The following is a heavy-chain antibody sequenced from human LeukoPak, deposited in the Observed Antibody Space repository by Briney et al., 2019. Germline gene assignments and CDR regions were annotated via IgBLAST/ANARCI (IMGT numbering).Heavy chain of an antibody. CDR1: GFTFSSYS. V-gene: IGHV3-21*01. CDR2: ISSSSSYI. D-gene: IGHD3-9*01. CDR3: ARESLRYFDWLADFDY. Sequence: GGSLRLSCAASGFTFSSYSMNWVRQAPGKGLEWVSSISSSSSYIYYADSVKGRFTISRDNAKNSLYLQMNSLRAEDTAVYYCARESLRYFDWLADFDYWGQGTLVTVSS. J-gene: IGHJ4*02.